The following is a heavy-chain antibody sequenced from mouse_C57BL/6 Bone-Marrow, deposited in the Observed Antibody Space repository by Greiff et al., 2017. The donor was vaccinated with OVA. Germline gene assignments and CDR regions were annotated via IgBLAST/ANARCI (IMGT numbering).Heavy chain of an antibody. CDR3: ARFSGYYYAMDY. CDR2: IYPSDSET. D-gene: IGHD2-2*01. Sequence: VQLQQSGAELVRPGSSVKLSCKASGYTFTSYWMDWVKQRPGQGLEWIGNIYPSDSETHYNQKFKDKATLTVDKSSSTAYMQLSSLTSEDSAVYYCARFSGYYYAMDYWGQGTSVTVSS. V-gene: IGHV1-61*01. CDR1: GYTFTSYW. J-gene: IGHJ4*01.